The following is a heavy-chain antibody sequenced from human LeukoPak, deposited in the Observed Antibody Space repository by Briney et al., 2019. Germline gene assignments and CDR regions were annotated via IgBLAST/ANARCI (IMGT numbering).Heavy chain of an antibody. Sequence: GGSVRLSCEALGFSFSSFWMSWVRQAPGKGLEWVANIKQDGSEENYVDSVKGRFTISRDNAKKSLYLQMNSLRVEDTAVYYCARFFCLGARGQASLVTVSS. D-gene: IGHD3-16*01. J-gene: IGHJ1*01. CDR1: GFSFSSFW. CDR3: ARFFCLGA. CDR2: IKQDGSEE. V-gene: IGHV3-7*01.